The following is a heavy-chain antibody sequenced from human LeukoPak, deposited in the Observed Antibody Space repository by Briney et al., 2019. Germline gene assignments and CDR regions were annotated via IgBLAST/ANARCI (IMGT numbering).Heavy chain of an antibody. D-gene: IGHD2-2*01. CDR1: GYTFTSYG. V-gene: IGHV1-18*01. Sequence: ASVKVSCKASGYTFTSYGISWVRQAPGQGLEWMGWISAYNGNTNYAQKLQGRVTMTTDTSTSTDYMKMRSLRSDDTAVYYCARDNSQLGPSLDYWGQGTLVTVSS. CDR3: ARDNSQLGPSLDY. CDR2: ISAYNGNT. J-gene: IGHJ4*02.